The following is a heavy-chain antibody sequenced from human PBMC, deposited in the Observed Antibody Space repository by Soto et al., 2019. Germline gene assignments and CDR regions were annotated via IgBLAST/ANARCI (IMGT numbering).Heavy chain of an antibody. D-gene: IGHD3-22*01. CDR1: GYTFTSYG. Sequence: GASVNVSCKASGYTFTSYGISWVRQAPGQGLEWMGWISAYNGNTNYAQKLQGRVTMTTDTSTSTAYMELRSLRSDDTAVYYCARDKFYDSSGYYWFDYWGQGTLVTVSS. V-gene: IGHV1-18*01. CDR2: ISAYNGNT. CDR3: ARDKFYDSSGYYWFDY. J-gene: IGHJ4*02.